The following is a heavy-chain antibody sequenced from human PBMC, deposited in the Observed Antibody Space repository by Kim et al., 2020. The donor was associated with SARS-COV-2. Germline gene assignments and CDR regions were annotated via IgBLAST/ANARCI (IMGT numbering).Heavy chain of an antibody. V-gene: IGHV1-18*01. CDR1: GYTFTSYG. D-gene: IGHD2-8*01. Sequence: ASVKVSCKASGYTFTSYGISWVRQAPGQGLEWMGWISAYNGNTNYAQKLQGRVTMTTDTSTSTAYMELRSLRSDDTAVYYCARADIVLMVYDPRSYYYYGMDVWGQGTTVTVSS. J-gene: IGHJ6*02. CDR3: ARADIVLMVYDPRSYYYYGMDV. CDR2: ISAYNGNT.